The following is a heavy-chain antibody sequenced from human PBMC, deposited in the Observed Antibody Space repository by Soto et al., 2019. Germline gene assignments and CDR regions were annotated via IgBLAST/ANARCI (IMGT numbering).Heavy chain of an antibody. Sequence: SETLSLTCAVYGGSFSGYYWSWIRQPPGKGLEWIGEIDHTGSTNYNPSLKSRVTISVDTSKNQFSLKLSSVTAADTAVYYCARHLYYDISPGYLRPYHYYGMDVWGQGTTVTVS. D-gene: IGHD3-9*01. CDR1: GGSFSGYY. V-gene: IGHV4-34*01. J-gene: IGHJ6*02. CDR2: IDHTGST. CDR3: ARHLYYDISPGYLRPYHYYGMDV.